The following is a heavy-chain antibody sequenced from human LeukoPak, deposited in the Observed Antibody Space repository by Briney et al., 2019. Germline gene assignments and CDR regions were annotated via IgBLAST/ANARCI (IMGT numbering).Heavy chain of an antibody. D-gene: IGHD3-22*01. CDR3: AKDHYDSSGYGL. Sequence: GGSLRLSCAASGFTFSSYGMSWVRQAPGKGLEWVSAISGSGGSTYYADSVKGRFTISRDNSKNTLYLQMNSLRAEDTAVYYCAKDHYDSSGYGLWGQGTLVTVSS. CDR2: ISGSGGST. CDR1: GFTFSSYG. J-gene: IGHJ4*02. V-gene: IGHV3-23*01.